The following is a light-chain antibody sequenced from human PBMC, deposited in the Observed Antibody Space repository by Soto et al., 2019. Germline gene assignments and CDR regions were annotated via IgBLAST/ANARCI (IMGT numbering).Light chain of an antibody. Sequence: QSALTQPASVSGSPGQSITISCTGTSSDVGGYDYVSWYQQYAGKAPKLTIYNVRNRPSGVSNRFSGSKSGNTASLTISGLQPEDEDDYFCSSYTNSGTVLFGGGTKLTVL. J-gene: IGLJ2*01. CDR1: SSDVGGYDY. V-gene: IGLV2-14*01. CDR3: SSYTNSGTVL. CDR2: NVR.